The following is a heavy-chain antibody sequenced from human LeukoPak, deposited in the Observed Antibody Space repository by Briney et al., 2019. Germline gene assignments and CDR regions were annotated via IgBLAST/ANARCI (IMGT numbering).Heavy chain of an antibody. CDR2: ISGSGGST. CDR3: AKDHRIVGAGH. Sequence: GESLRLSCAAAGFTFSTYWMSWVRQAPGKGLEWVSAISGSGGSTYYADSVKGRFTISRDNSKNTLYLQMNSLRAEDTAVYYCAKDHRIVGAGHWGQGTLVTVSS. D-gene: IGHD1-26*01. J-gene: IGHJ1*01. CDR1: GFTFSTYW. V-gene: IGHV3-23*01.